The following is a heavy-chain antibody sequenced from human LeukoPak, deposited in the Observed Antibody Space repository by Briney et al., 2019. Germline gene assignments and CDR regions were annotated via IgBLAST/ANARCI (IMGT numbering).Heavy chain of an antibody. CDR1: GYSISSGYY. D-gene: IGHD1-26*01. CDR3: ARAPWVGNYFEY. CDR2: IYHSGST. V-gene: IGHV4-38-2*02. J-gene: IGHJ4*02. Sequence: SETLSLTCSVSGYSISSGYYWGWVRQPPGKGLEWIGSIYHSGSTYNNPSLKSRVTISVDTSTNQFSLKLSSVTAADTAVYYCARAPWVGNYFEYWGQGTLVTVSS.